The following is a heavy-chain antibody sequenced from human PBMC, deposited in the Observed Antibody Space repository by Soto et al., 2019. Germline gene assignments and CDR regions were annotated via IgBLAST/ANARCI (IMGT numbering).Heavy chain of an antibody. CDR3: ARPPGYISDWYYFDL. D-gene: IGHD3-9*01. J-gene: IGHJ4*02. Sequence: QGFEWMGRISPKSGGTNYAQKFQGRVSLTWDTSLKTAYMELSSLMSEDTAVYYCARPPGYISDWYYFDLWGQGTQVTVSS. CDR2: ISPKSGGT. V-gene: IGHV1-2*02.